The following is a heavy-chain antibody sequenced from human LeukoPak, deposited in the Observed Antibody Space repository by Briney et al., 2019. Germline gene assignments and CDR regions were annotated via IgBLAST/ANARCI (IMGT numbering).Heavy chain of an antibody. Sequence: ASVKVSCKASGYTFTSYGISWVRQAPGQGLEWMGWISAYNGNTNYAQKLQGRVTMTTDTSTSTAYMELRSLRSDDTAVYYCARPQPHYGDYPPFLYMDVWGKGTTVTVSS. D-gene: IGHD4-17*01. J-gene: IGHJ6*03. V-gene: IGHV1-18*01. CDR3: ARPQPHYGDYPPFLYMDV. CDR2: ISAYNGNT. CDR1: GYTFTSYG.